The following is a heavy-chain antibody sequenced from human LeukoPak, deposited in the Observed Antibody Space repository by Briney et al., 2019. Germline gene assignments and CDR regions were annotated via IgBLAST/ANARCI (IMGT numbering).Heavy chain of an antibody. V-gene: IGHV3-33*08. CDR2: IWYDGSNK. D-gene: IGHD6-19*01. CDR1: GFTFSSYA. CDR3: AREGIAVAEAYFDY. Sequence: GGSLRLSCAASGFTFSSYAMSWVRQAPGKGLEWVAVIWYDGSNKYYADSVKGRFTISRDNSKNTLYLQMNSLRAEDTAVYYCAREGIAVAEAYFDYWGQGTLVTVSS. J-gene: IGHJ4*02.